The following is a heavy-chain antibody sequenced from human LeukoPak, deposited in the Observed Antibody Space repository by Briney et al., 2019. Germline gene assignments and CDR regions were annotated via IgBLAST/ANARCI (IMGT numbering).Heavy chain of an antibody. CDR2: IYYSGST. J-gene: IGHJ4*02. V-gene: IGHV4-59*01. CDR1: GGSISSYY. D-gene: IGHD3-22*01. CDR3: ARATLPYDSSGYYYVEQRVVFDY. Sequence: SETLSLTCTVSGGSISSYYWSWIRQPPGKGLEWIGYIYYSGSTNYNPSLKSRVTISVDTSKNQFSLKLSSVTAADTAVYYCARATLPYDSSGYYYVEQRVVFDYWGQGTLVTVSS.